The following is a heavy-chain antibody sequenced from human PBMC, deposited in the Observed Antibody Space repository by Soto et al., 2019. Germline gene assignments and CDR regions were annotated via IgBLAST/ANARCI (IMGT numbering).Heavy chain of an antibody. CDR2: ISSYNGNT. Sequence: ASVNVSCKASVYTFSDYGITWVRQAPGQGLEWMGWISSYNGNTIYAQKLQGRVTMTTXTXXSXXXMXLXXLRXDATAVYYCARYTSRLGAPVSIHFRGQGTFLTVSS. CDR3: ARYTSRLGAPVSIHF. CDR1: VYTFSDYG. D-gene: IGHD2-2*01. V-gene: IGHV1-18*01. J-gene: IGHJ4*02.